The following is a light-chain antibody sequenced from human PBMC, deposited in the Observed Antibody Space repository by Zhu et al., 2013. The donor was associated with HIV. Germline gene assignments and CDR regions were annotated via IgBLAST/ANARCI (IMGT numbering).Light chain of an antibody. CDR1: QGISSW. CDR2: AAS. Sequence: DIQMTQSPSSVSASVGDRVTITCRASQGISSWLAWYQQNPGKAPKLLVYAASTLHDGVPSRFAGRGSVTEFTLTITSLQPEDFATYYCHHVNDNPAFGPGTTVDLK. J-gene: IGKJ3*01. V-gene: IGKV1-12*01. CDR3: HHVNDNPA.